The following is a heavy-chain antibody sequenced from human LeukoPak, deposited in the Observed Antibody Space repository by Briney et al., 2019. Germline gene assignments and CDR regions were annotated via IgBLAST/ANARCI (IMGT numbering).Heavy chain of an antibody. CDR3: ARGSGIYYYYMDV. Sequence: SETLSLTCAVSGGSFRGYYWSWIRQPPGKGLEWIGDINHSGSTNYNPSLKSRVTISVDTSKNQFSLKLSSVTAADTAVYYCARGSGIYYYYMDVWGKGTTVTVSS. V-gene: IGHV4-34*01. J-gene: IGHJ6*03. CDR2: INHSGST. CDR1: GGSFRGYY.